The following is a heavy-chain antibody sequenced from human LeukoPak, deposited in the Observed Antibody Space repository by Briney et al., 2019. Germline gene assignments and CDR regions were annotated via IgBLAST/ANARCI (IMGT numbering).Heavy chain of an antibody. V-gene: IGHV4-4*07. D-gene: IGHD3-22*01. Sequence: SETLSLTCTVSGGSISSYYWSWIRQPAGKGLEWIGRIYTSGSTNYNPSLKSRVTMSVDTSKNQFSLKLSSVAAADTAVCYCARSTPGLLPAPFDYWGQGTLVTVSS. J-gene: IGHJ4*02. CDR2: IYTSGST. CDR3: ARSTPGLLPAPFDY. CDR1: GGSISSYY.